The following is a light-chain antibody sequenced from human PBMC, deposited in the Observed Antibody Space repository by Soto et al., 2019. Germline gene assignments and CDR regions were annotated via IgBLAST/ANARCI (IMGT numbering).Light chain of an antibody. CDR1: NSDIGGYNY. CDR2: DVN. V-gene: IGLV2-8*01. Sequence: QSALTQPPSASGSPGQSVTISCTGTNSDIGGYNYVSWYQQHPGKAPKLMIYDVNKRPSGVPDRFSGSKSGNTASLTVSGLQAEDEADYYCSSYAGSNNLLFGGGTKVTVL. CDR3: SSYAGSNNLL. J-gene: IGLJ2*01.